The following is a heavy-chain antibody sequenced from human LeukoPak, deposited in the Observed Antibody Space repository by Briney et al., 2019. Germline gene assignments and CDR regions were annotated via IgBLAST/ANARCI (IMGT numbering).Heavy chain of an antibody. J-gene: IGHJ4*02. CDR1: GFTFSHYG. CDR3: AKDAQRGFDYSNSLDK. V-gene: IGHV3-33*06. D-gene: IGHD4-11*01. CDR2: IRSDGTNR. Sequence: GGSLRLSCATSGFTFSHYGMHWVRQAPGKGLEWVAVIRSDGTNRYYGDPVKGRFTISRDNFQRTVYLQMDSLRAEDTAVYYCAKDAQRGFDYSNSLDKWGQGTLVTVSS.